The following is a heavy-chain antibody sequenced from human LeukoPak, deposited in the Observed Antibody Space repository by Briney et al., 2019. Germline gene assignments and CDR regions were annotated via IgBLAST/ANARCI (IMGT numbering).Heavy chain of an antibody. J-gene: IGHJ4*02. CDR3: ASSYNYGFPY. Sequence: GGSLRLSCAASGFTFSSYWILWVRQAPGKGLVWVSRINSDGSSTTYADPVKGRFTISRDNAKNTMYLQMNTLRAEDTAVYYCASSYNYGFPYWGQGTLVTVSS. CDR1: GFTFSSYW. V-gene: IGHV3-74*01. CDR2: INSDGSST. D-gene: IGHD5-24*01.